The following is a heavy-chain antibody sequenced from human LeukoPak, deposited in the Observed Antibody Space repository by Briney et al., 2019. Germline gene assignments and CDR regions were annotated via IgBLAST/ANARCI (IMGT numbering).Heavy chain of an antibody. D-gene: IGHD6-13*01. V-gene: IGHV3-23*01. CDR1: GFTFSSYV. Sequence: TGGSLRLSCAASGFTFSSYVMSWVRQAPGXGLEWVSAISGSGGSTYYADSVKDRFTISRDNSKNTLYLQMNSLRAEDTAVYYCAXXSGVAAADARVFDYWGQGTLVTVSS. CDR3: AXXSGVAAADARVFDY. CDR2: ISGSGGST. J-gene: IGHJ4*02.